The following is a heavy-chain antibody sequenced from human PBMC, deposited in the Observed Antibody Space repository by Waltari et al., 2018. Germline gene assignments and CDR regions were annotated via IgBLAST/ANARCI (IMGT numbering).Heavy chain of an antibody. J-gene: IGHJ4*02. V-gene: IGHV4-38-2*01. D-gene: IGHD1-26*01. CDR2: IYHSGST. Sequence: QVQLQESGPGLVKPSETLSLTCAVSGYSISSGYYWGWIRQPPGKGLEWIGSIYHSGSTYYNPSLKSRVTISVDTSKNQFSLKLSSVTAADTAVYYCARVGDVRGWGFGNFDYWGQGTLVTVSS. CDR3: ARVGDVRGWGFGNFDY. CDR1: GYSISSGYY.